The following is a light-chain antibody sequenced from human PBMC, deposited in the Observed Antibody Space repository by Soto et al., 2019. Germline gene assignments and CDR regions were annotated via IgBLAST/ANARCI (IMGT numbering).Light chain of an antibody. V-gene: IGKV3-20*01. CDR2: GAS. CDR3: QQYGSAPYT. Sequence: EIALTQSPGTLSLSPGERATLSCRASQTLNSGYLAWYQQNPGQAPRLLIYGASNRANGIPDRFSGSGSGTDFTLTISRLEPEDSAVYYCQQYGSAPYTFGQGTKLEIK. J-gene: IGKJ2*01. CDR1: QTLNSGY.